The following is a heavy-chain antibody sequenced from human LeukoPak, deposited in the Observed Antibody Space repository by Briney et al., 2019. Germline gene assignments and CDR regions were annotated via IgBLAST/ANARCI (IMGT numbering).Heavy chain of an antibody. CDR1: GGSISSYY. CDR3: AREYYDFPYYYYGMDV. D-gene: IGHD3-3*01. V-gene: IGHV4-4*07. J-gene: IGHJ6*02. Sequence: SETLSLTCTVSGGSISSYYWSWIRQPAGKGLEWIGRIYTSGSTNYNPSLKSRVTISVDTSKNQFSLKLSSVTAADTAVYYCAREYYDFPYYYYGMDVWGQGTTVTVSS. CDR2: IYTSGST.